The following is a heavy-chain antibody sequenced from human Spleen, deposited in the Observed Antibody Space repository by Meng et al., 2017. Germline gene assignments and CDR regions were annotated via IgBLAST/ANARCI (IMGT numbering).Heavy chain of an antibody. V-gene: IGHV4-34*01. CDR3: ARGPIAAAGRAYYWFDP. J-gene: IGHJ5*02. CDR1: VGSVRDFY. Sequence: QVQLQVWVAGALKPSGTLDLSCVVSVGSVRDFYWSWTLKPPGKGLEWIRQINRSGRTNYNPSLTSRATISVDTSKNQFSLKLSSVTAADTAVYYCARGPIAAAGRAYYWFDPWGQGTLVTVSS. D-gene: IGHD6-13*01. CDR2: INRSGRT.